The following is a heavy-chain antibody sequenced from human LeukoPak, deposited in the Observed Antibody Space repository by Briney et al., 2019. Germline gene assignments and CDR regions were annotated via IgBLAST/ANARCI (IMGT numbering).Heavy chain of an antibody. D-gene: IGHD2-21*02. CDR3: ARAAYCGGDCYYYFDY. CDR2: IYYSGST. Sequence: SETLSLTCTVSGGSISSSSYYWGWIRQPPGKGLEWIGSIYYSGSTYYNPSLKSRVTISVDTPKNQFSLKLSSVTAADTAVYFCARAAYCGGDCYYYFDYWGQGTLVTVSS. V-gene: IGHV4-39*07. J-gene: IGHJ4*02. CDR1: GGSISSSSYY.